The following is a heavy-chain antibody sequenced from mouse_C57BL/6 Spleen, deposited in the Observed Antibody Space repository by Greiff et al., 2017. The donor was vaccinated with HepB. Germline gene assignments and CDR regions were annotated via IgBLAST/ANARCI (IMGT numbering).Heavy chain of an antibody. CDR1: GFSINSDCY. CDR3: ARARHYYGREGYAMDY. Sequence: EVQLQESGPSLVRPSQTLSLTRTVTGFSINSDCYWIWIRQFPGNKLEYIGYTFYSGITYYNPSLESRTYITRDTSKNQFSLKLSSVTTEDTATYYCARARHYYGREGYAMDYWGQGTSVTVSS. V-gene: IGHV3-3*01. CDR2: TFYSGIT. J-gene: IGHJ4*01. D-gene: IGHD1-1*01.